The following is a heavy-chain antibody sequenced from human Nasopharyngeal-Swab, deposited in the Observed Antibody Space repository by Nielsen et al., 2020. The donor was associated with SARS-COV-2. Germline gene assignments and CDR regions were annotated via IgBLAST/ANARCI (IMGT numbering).Heavy chain of an antibody. D-gene: IGHD5-24*01. Sequence: SETLSLTCAVSGGSISSGGYSWSWIRQPPGKGLEWIGYIYHSGSTYYNPSLKSRVTISVDRSKNQFSLKLSSVTAADTAVYYCATQPFEMSDFDYWGQGTLVTVSS. J-gene: IGHJ4*02. CDR2: IYHSGST. CDR1: GGSISSGGYS. CDR3: ATQPFEMSDFDY. V-gene: IGHV4-30-2*01.